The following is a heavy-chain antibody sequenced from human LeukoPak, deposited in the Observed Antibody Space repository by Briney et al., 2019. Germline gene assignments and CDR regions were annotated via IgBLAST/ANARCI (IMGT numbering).Heavy chain of an antibody. D-gene: IGHD3-16*01. CDR3: ARLPGETWGLFDY. V-gene: IGHV4-59*05. CDR1: GGSISTFF. J-gene: IGHJ4*02. Sequence: SETLSLTCTVSGGSISTFFWSWVRQPAGKGLEWIGSIYYSGSTNYSPSLKSRVTISVDTTKNHFSLNLSSVTAADTAVYFCARLPGETWGLFDYWGQGTLVTVSS. CDR2: IYYSGST.